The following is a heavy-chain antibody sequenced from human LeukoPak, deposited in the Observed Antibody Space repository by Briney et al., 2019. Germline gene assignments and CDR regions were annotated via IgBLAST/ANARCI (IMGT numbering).Heavy chain of an antibody. V-gene: IGHV3-66*01. Sequence: GGSLRLSCAACEFTVSTNYMNWVRQAPGKGLEWVSAIYSGGTTYYADSVKGRFTISRDTSKNPLYLQMNSLRAEDTAVYYCARDKFRGYFDYWGQGTLVTVSS. CDR2: IYSGGTT. CDR1: EFTVSTNY. CDR3: ARDKFRGYFDY. D-gene: IGHD3-10*01. J-gene: IGHJ4*02.